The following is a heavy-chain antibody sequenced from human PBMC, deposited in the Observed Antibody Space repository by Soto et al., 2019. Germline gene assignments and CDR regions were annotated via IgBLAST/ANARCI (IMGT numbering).Heavy chain of an antibody. J-gene: IGHJ5*01. D-gene: IGHD6-25*01. CDR2: THTSART. Sequence: YETMSLPCTLSGASLNSYHWSCIRQPAGKGLEWLGHTHTSARTTYTPSLKSRVTMSVATSKNQFSLRLMSLTAVDPAVYYCPSEQGVAAAGITWFGPWCQGSLETVST. CDR1: GASLNSYH. V-gene: IGHV4-4*07. CDR3: PSEQGVAAAGITWFGP.